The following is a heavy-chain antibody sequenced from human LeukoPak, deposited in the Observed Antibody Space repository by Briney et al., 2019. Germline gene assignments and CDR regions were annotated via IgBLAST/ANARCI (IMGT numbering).Heavy chain of an antibody. CDR1: GFTFSSYA. Sequence: GRSLRLSCGASGFTFSSYAIYWVRQAPGKGLEGVAVISYDGSNKYYADSVKGRFTVSRDNPKNTLYLQMSSLRPEDTAVYYCARGGTGHYLMRPFDLWGQGILVTVSS. CDR3: ARGGTGHYLMRPFDL. V-gene: IGHV3-30-3*01. D-gene: IGHD2/OR15-2a*01. J-gene: IGHJ4*02. CDR2: ISYDGSNK.